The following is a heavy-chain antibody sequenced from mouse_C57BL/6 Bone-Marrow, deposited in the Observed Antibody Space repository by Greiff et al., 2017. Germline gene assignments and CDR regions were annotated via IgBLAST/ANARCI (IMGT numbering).Heavy chain of an antibody. Sequence: VKLQQSGAELVKPGASVKLSCKASGYTFTEYTINWVKQRSGQGLEWIGWFYPGSGSIKYNEKFKDKATLTADKSSSTAYMELSRLTSEDSAVFSSAGHEGGYYGSSLGMDYWGQGTSVTVSS. CDR1: GYTFTEYT. CDR2: FYPGSGSI. D-gene: IGHD1-1*01. J-gene: IGHJ4*01. V-gene: IGHV1-62-2*01. CDR3: AGHEGGYYGSSLGMDY.